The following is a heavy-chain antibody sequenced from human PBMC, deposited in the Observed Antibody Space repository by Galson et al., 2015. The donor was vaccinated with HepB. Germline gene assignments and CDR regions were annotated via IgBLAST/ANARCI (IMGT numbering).Heavy chain of an antibody. CDR3: AKDANTRPDFWSGYYVYHFGMDI. J-gene: IGHJ6*02. V-gene: IGHV3-30*18. CDR1: GFIFSRYG. CDR2: ISYEGRDK. D-gene: IGHD3-3*01. Sequence: SLRLSCAASGFIFSRYGMHWVRQAPGKGLEWVAVISYEGRDKNYADSVKGRFTISRDNSKNTLYLQMNSLRAEDTALYYCAKDANTRPDFWSGYYVYHFGMDIWGQGTTVTVS.